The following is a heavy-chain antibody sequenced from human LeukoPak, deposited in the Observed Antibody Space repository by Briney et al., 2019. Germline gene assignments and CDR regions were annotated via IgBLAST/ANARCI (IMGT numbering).Heavy chain of an antibody. D-gene: IGHD3-16*01. CDR1: GLTLSSYG. CDR2: ISYDGSNK. CDR3: AKAMITNGSGGGNGMDV. J-gene: IGHJ6*04. Sequence: PGRSLRLSCAASGLTLSSYGMHWVRQAPGKGLEWVAVISYDGSNKYYADSVKGRFTISRDNSKNALYLQMNSLRAEDTAVYYYAKAMITNGSGGGNGMDVWGKGTTVTVSS. V-gene: IGHV3-30*18.